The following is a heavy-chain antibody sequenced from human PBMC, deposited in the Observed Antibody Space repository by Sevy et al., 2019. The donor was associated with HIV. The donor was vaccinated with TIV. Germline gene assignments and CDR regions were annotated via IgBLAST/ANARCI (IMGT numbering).Heavy chain of an antibody. CDR2: INYSGIT. CDR1: GASISSSGYY. J-gene: IGHJ4*02. Sequence: SETLSLTCTVSGASISSSGYYWGWIRQPPGKGLEWIASINYSGITFYNPSLKSRVTISADTSKNQFSLRLSSVTAADSSIYFCVGPKLTYINGWHDLDYWGQGTVVTVSS. D-gene: IGHD6-19*01. CDR3: VGPKLTYINGWHDLDY. V-gene: IGHV4-39*01.